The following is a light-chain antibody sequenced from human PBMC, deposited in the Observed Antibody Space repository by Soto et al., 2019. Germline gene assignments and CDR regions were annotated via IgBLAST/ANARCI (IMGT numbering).Light chain of an antibody. J-gene: IGKJ1*01. CDR3: QQYNKWRT. CDR2: DTS. V-gene: IGKV3-15*01. CDR1: QNIRNN. Sequence: EIVMTQSPATLSVSPGESATLSCRSSQNIRNNLAWYQQKPGQAPRLLFSDTSTRATTVPARFNGSGSGTDFTLTISSLEPEDFAVYYCQQYNKWRTFGQGTKVDIK.